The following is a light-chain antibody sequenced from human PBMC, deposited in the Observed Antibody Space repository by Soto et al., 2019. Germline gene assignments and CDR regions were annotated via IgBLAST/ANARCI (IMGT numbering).Light chain of an antibody. J-gene: IGKJ4*01. Sequence: DIQMTQSPSSLSASVGDRVTITCRASQSISSYLNWYQQRPGKPPDLLIYSASTLQSGVPSRFGGSGSETEFSLTIRALQPEDFATYYCQQLSRYPLTFGGGTKVDIK. CDR3: QQLSRYPLT. CDR2: SAS. V-gene: IGKV1-9*01. CDR1: QSISSY.